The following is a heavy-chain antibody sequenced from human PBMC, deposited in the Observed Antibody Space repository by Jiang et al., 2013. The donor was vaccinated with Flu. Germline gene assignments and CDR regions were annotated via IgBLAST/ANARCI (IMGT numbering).Heavy chain of an antibody. J-gene: IGHJ6*02. CDR3: ARDGKAAGDYYYYGMDV. D-gene: IGHD6-13*01. CDR2: TYYRSKWYN. V-gene: IGHV6-1*01. CDR1: GDSVSSNSAA. Sequence: QTLSLTCAISGDSVSSNSAAWNWIRQSPSRGLEWLGRTYYRSKWYNDYAVSVKSRITINPDTSKNQFSLQLNSVTPEDTAVYYCARDGKAAGDYYYYGMDVWGQGTTVTVSS.